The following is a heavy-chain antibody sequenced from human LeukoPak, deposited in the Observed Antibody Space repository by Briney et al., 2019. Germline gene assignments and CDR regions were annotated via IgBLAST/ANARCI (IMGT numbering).Heavy chain of an antibody. V-gene: IGHV3-48*04. CDR1: GYTFSGYS. D-gene: IGHD2-2*02. CDR3: ATEPVPAAIPGFDY. CDR2: ISSTSGTI. Sequence: GGSLRLSCAASGYTFSGYSMNWVRQAPGKGLEWVSYISSTSGTIEYADSVKGRFTISRDNAKNSLYLQMNSLRAEDTAVYYCATEPVPAAIPGFDYWGQGTLVTVSS. J-gene: IGHJ4*02.